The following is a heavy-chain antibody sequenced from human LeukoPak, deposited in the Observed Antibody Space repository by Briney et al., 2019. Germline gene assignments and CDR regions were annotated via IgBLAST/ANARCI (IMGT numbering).Heavy chain of an antibody. Sequence: GGSLRLSCAASGFTFSDYYMSWIRQAPGKGLEWVSYISSSGSTIYYADSVKGRFTISRDNAKNSLYLQMNSLRAEDTAVYYCARVNTYSSSSAPAYFQHWGQGTLVTVSS. CDR1: GFTFSDYY. D-gene: IGHD6-6*01. CDR2: ISSSGSTI. V-gene: IGHV3-11*04. CDR3: ARVNTYSSSSAPAYFQH. J-gene: IGHJ1*01.